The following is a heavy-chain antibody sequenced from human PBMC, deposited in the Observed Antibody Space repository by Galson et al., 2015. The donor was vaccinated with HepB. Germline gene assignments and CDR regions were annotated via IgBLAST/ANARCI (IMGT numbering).Heavy chain of an antibody. CDR2: INHSGST. D-gene: IGHD3-10*01. CDR3: ARVPGGRTMVRGATDY. Sequence: ETLSLTCAVYGGSFSGYYWSWIRQPPGKGLEWIGEINHSGSTNYNPSLKSRVTISVDSSKNQFSLKLSSVTAADTAVYYCARVPGGRTMVRGATDYWGQGTLVTVSS. J-gene: IGHJ4*02. CDR1: GGSFSGYY. V-gene: IGHV4-34*01.